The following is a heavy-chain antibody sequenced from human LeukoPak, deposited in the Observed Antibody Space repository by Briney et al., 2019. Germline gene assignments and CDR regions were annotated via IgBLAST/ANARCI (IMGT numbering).Heavy chain of an antibody. Sequence: ASVKVSCKVSGYTLTELSMHWVRQAPGKGLEWMGGFDPEDGETIYAQKFQGRVTMTEDTSTDTAYMKLSSLRSEDTAVYYCATVGARITTRVGNYWGQGTLVTVSS. V-gene: IGHV1-24*01. CDR1: GYTLTELS. CDR2: FDPEDGET. J-gene: IGHJ4*02. CDR3: ATVGARITTRVGNY. D-gene: IGHD3-10*01.